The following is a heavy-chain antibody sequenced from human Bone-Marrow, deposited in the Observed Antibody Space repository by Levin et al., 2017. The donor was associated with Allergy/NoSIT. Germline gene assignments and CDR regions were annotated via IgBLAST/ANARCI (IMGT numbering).Heavy chain of an antibody. CDR2: ISSSSSYI. V-gene: IGHV3-21*01. CDR3: ARARVWSGYYQNPYPFDY. D-gene: IGHD3-3*01. Sequence: KSGGSLRLSCAASGFTFSSYSMNWVRQAPGKGLEWVSSISSSSSYIYYADSVKGRFTISRDNAKNSLYLQMNSLRAEDTAVYYCARARVWSGYYQNPYPFDYWGQGTLVTVSS. CDR1: GFTFSSYS. J-gene: IGHJ4*02.